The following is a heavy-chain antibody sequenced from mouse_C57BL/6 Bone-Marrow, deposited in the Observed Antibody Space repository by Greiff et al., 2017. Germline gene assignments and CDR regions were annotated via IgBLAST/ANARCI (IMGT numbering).Heavy chain of an antibody. CDR2: IYPGSGST. Sequence: QVQLQQSGAELVKPGASVKMSCKASGYTFTSYWITWVKQRPGQGLEWIGDIYPGSGSTNYNEKFKSKATLTVDTSSSTAYMQLSSLTSEDSAVYYCARLAQITTVVGRYFDVWGTGTTVTVSS. V-gene: IGHV1-55*01. CDR3: ARLAQITTVVGRYFDV. D-gene: IGHD1-1*01. CDR1: GYTFTSYW. J-gene: IGHJ1*03.